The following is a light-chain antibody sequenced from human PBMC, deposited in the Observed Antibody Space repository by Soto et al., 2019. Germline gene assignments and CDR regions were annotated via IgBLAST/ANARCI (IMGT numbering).Light chain of an antibody. CDR3: QQFNSYLFT. J-gene: IGKJ3*01. V-gene: IGKV1-13*02. CDR1: QGISSA. Sequence: ALQLTQSPSSLSASVGAIVTITCRASQGISSALAWYQQKPGKAPKLLIYDASSLESRVPSRFSGSGSGTDFTLTISSLQPEDFATYYCQQFNSYLFTVGPGTKVDI. CDR2: DAS.